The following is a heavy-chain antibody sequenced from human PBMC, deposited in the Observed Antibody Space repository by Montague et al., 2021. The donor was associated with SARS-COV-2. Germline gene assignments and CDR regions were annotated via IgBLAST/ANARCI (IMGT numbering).Heavy chain of an antibody. Sequence: ETLSLTCTVSGGSISSSSYYWGWIRQPPGKGLEWIGSIYYSGSTYYNPSLKSRVTISVDTSKNQFSLKLSSVTAADTAVYYCARVGRQQLVRLSGMDVWGQGTTATVSS. CDR1: GGSISSSSYY. D-gene: IGHD6-13*01. V-gene: IGHV4-39*07. J-gene: IGHJ6*02. CDR2: IYYSGST. CDR3: ARVGRQQLVRLSGMDV.